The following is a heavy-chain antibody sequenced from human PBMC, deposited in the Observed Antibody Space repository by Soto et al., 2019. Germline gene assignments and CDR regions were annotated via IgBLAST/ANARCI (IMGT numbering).Heavy chain of an antibody. D-gene: IGHD6-19*01. Sequence: VQLVESGGGVFQPGRSLRLSCAASGFTFSDYAMHWVRQAPGKGLEWVAVVSHDGRNTHYADSVKGRFTISRDSSKNTVYLEMTSLRAEDTDVYYCAKGGRQWLVTSDFNYWGQGALVTVSS. CDR3: AKGGRQWLVTSDFNY. J-gene: IGHJ4*02. CDR1: GFTFSDYA. V-gene: IGHV3-30*18. CDR2: VSHDGRNT.